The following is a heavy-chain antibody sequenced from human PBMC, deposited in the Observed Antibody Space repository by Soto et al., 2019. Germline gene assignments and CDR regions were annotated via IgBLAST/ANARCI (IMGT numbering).Heavy chain of an antibody. J-gene: IGHJ6*02. V-gene: IGHV3-48*02. CDR1: GFTLSSYS. Sequence: EVQLVESGGGLVQPGGSLRLSCEASGFTLSSYSMNWARQAPGQGLEWVLYISSSSSTIYYADSVKGQFTISRDNAKNSLYLQMNSLRDEDTAVYYCARDNPRSSGWDVWGQGTTVTVSS. CDR3: ARDNPRSSGWDV. CDR2: ISSSSSTI.